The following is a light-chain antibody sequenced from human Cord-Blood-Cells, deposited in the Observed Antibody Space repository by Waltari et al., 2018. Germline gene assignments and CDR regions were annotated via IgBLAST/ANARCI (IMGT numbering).Light chain of an antibody. V-gene: IGLV2-23*02. CDR2: EVS. CDR3: CSYAGSSTWV. CDR1: SSDVGSYNL. J-gene: IGLJ1*01. Sequence: QSALTQPASVSGSPGQSITISCTGTSSDVGSYNLVSWYQQHPSKAPKLMMYEVSKRPSGVSNRFSCSKSGNTASLTISGLQSEDEADYYCCSYAGSSTWVFGTGTKVTVL.